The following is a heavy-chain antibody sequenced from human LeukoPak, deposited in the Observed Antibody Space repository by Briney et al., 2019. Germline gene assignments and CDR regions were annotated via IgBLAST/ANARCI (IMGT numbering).Heavy chain of an antibody. D-gene: IGHD5-18*01. V-gene: IGHV4-34*01. CDR2: INHSGST. CDR1: GGSFSGYY. Sequence: SETLSLTCAVYGGSFSGYYWSWIRQPPGKGLEWIGEINHSGSTNYNPSLKSRVTISVDTSKNQFSLKLSSVTAADTAVYYCARVQDTAYFDYWGQGTLVTVSS. CDR3: ARVQDTAYFDY. J-gene: IGHJ4*02.